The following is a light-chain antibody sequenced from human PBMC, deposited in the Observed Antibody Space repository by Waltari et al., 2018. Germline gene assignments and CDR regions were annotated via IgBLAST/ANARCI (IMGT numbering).Light chain of an antibody. J-gene: IGKJ4*01. CDR2: AAS. V-gene: IGKV1-39*01. CDR1: QSISSY. CDR3: QQSFSTPLT. Sequence: DIQMTQAPSSLSPSLRDSVTITCRASQSISSYLNWYQQKPGVAPKLLIYAASSLRNGVPSRFSGSGSGTDFSLTISSLQPEDFATYYCQQSFSTPLTFGGGTKVEIK.